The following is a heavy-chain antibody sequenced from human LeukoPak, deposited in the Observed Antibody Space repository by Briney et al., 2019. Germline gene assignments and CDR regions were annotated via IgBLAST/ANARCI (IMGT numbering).Heavy chain of an antibody. CDR3: ARDISARDEAWWFDP. CDR1: GFTFSSYA. CDR2: ISGSGGST. Sequence: GGSLRLSCAASGFTFSSYAMSWVRQAPGKGLEWVSAISGSGGSTYYADSVKGRFTISRDNSKNTLYLQMNSLRAEDTAVYYCARDISARDEAWWFDPWGQGTLVTVSS. J-gene: IGHJ5*02. V-gene: IGHV3-23*01. D-gene: IGHD5-24*01.